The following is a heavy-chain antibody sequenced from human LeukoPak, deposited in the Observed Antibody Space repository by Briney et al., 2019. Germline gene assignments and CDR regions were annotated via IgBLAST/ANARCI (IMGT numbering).Heavy chain of an antibody. Sequence: SETLSLTCTVSGGSISSGGYYWSWIRQPPGKGLEWIGYIYHSGSTYYNPSLKSRVTISVDRSKNQFSLKLSSVTAADTAVYYCARTYCDSTTCYRFDCWGQGTLVTVSS. J-gene: IGHJ4*02. CDR3: ARTYCDSTTCYRFDC. CDR2: IYHSGST. V-gene: IGHV4-30-2*01. D-gene: IGHD2-2*01. CDR1: GGSISSGGYY.